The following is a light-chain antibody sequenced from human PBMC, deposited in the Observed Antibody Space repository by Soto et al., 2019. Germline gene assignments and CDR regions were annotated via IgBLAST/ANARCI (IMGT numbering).Light chain of an antibody. Sequence: QSALTQPASVSGSPGQSITISCTGTSSDVGTYNYVSWYQHHPGKAPKLLIYEVTNRPSGISDRFSGSKSVNTASLTISGLQAEDESDYYCGSYSSTDTPFVFGTGTKLTVL. J-gene: IGLJ1*01. CDR1: SSDVGTYNY. CDR3: GSYSSTDTPFV. CDR2: EVT. V-gene: IGLV2-14*01.